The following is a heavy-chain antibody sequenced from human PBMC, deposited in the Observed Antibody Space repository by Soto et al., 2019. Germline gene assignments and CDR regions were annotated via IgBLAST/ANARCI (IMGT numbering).Heavy chain of an antibody. CDR2: ISNDGGTK. CDR3: GKEDKAHYTYCGCAGDSSPDS. V-gene: IGHV3-30*18. CDR1: GFTFRNYG. D-gene: IGHD2-21*01. Sequence: QGQLVESGGGVVQPGASLRLSCAASGFTFRNYGMHWVRQAPGKGLEWVALISNDGGTKYYADSVKSRFTISRDNYQTTLYLQMKSLTVEDTAVYYCGKEDKAHYTYCGCAGDSSPDSWGQGALVAVSS. J-gene: IGHJ5*01.